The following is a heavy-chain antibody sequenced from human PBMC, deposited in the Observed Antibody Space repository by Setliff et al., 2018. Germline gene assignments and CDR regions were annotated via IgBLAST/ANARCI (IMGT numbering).Heavy chain of an antibody. Sequence: PLETLSLTCTVSGGSINNYYWSWVRQPPGKGLEWLGYISYSGKTNYNPSLKSRVTMSVDTSKNQFSLKVDSVTAADTAMYYCARDGDYFGSGNRFDPWGQGTLVTVSS. CDR2: ISYSGKT. D-gene: IGHD3-10*01. CDR1: GGSINNYY. V-gene: IGHV4-59*01. J-gene: IGHJ5*02. CDR3: ARDGDYFGSGNRFDP.